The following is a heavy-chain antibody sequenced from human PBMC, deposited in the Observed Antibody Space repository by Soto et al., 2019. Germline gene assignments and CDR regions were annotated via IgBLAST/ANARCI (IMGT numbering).Heavy chain of an antibody. CDR2: IYSCGST. Sequence: GGSLRLSCAASGFTVSSNYMSWVRQAPGKGLEWVSVIYSCGSTYYADSVKGRFTISRDNSKNTLYLQMNSLRAEDTAVYYCAREIGKGYGSGSYSPVVGCFTKDYGMDVWGQGTTVTVSS. J-gene: IGHJ6*02. D-gene: IGHD3-10*01. CDR3: AREIGKGYGSGSYSPVVGCFTKDYGMDV. CDR1: GFTVSSNY. V-gene: IGHV3-66*03.